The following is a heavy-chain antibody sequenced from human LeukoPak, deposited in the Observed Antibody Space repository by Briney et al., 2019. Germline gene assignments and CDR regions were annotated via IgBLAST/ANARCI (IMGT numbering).Heavy chain of an antibody. V-gene: IGHV4-59*01. Sequence: SEALSLTCTVSGGSISSYYWSWIRQPPGKGLEWIGYISYSGSTTYNPSLRSRVTISVDTSKNQFSLNLISVTAADTAVYYCARDDAYYWGQGTLVTVSS. D-gene: IGHD3-16*01. J-gene: IGHJ4*02. CDR1: GGSISSYY. CDR3: ARDDAYY. CDR2: ISYSGST.